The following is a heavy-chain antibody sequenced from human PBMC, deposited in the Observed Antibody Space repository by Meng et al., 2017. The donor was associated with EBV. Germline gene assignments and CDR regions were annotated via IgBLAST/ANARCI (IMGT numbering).Heavy chain of an antibody. Sequence: QLQLGESGPGQVKPSEXVLLICTVPGDSISSFFYWGWIRQPPGRGLEWIGSVHYTGSTYYSPSLKSRVTVSVDTSKNQFSLRLTSVTAADTAVYYCARPFPSWQSPRLDPFGAWGQGTLVTVSS. CDR1: GDSISSFFY. D-gene: IGHD6-19*01. CDR3: ARPFPSWQSPRLDPFGA. CDR2: VHYTGST. J-gene: IGHJ5*02. V-gene: IGHV4-39*01.